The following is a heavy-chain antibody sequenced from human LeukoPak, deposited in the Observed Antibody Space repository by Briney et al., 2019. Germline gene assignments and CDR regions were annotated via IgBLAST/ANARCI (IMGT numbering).Heavy chain of an antibody. CDR2: IFYTGSS. CDR3: ARRGMAARSTIGNFDI. CDR1: GDSISSSY. Sequence: SVTLSLTCTVSGDSISSSYWSWIRQPPGRGLEWIGYIFYTGSSNYNPSLKSRVTMSVDTSKNQFSLNLNSVTAADTAVYYCARRGMAARSTIGNFDIWGQGTMVTVSS. V-gene: IGHV4-59*08. J-gene: IGHJ3*02. D-gene: IGHD6-13*01.